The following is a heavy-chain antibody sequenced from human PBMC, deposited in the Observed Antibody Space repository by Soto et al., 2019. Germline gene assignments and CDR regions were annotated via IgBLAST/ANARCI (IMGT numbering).Heavy chain of an antibody. V-gene: IGHV1-18*01. J-gene: IGHJ4*02. CDR3: ARDSKELWFGDLLPATYYFDY. CDR2: ISPYNGNT. CDR1: GYTFTSYG. Sequence: ASVKVSCKASGYTFTSYGISWVRQAPGQGLEWMGWISPYNGNTNYAQKLQGRVTMTTDTSTSTAYMELRSLRSDDTAVYYCARDSKELWFGDLLPATYYFDYWGQGTLVTV. D-gene: IGHD3-10*01.